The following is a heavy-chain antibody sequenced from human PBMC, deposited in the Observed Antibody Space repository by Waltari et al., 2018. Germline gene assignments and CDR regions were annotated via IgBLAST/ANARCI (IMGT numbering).Heavy chain of an antibody. D-gene: IGHD3-3*01. J-gene: IGHJ4*03. CDR3: ATARDEFTASIFFDH. Sequence: DVRLLESGGGLVRPGGSLRLSCAASGLTVSSTHMSWVRQAPGQGLEWVSVIYPPGITYHADSVLGRFTISRDVSQNTLYLQMNNLRPEDTAVYYCATARDEFTASIFFDHWGQGTVVTVSS. CDR2: IYPPGIT. V-gene: IGHV3-66*02. CDR1: GLTVSSTH.